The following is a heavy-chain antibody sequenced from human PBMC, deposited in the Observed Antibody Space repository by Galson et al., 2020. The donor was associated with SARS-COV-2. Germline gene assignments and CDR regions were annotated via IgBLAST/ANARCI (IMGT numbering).Heavy chain of an antibody. CDR1: GFTFSSYA. CDR3: ASSFILTGPDY. V-gene: IGHV3-30*04. CDR2: ISYDGSNK. D-gene: IGHD3-9*01. Sequence: GGSLRLSCAASGFTFSSYAMHWVRQAPGKGLEWVAVISYDGSNKYYADSVKGRFTISRDNSKNTLYLQMNSLRAEDTAVYYCASSFILTGPDYWGQGTLVTVSS. J-gene: IGHJ4*02.